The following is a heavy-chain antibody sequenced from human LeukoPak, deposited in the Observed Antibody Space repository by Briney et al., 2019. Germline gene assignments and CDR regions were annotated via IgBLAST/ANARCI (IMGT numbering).Heavy chain of an antibody. J-gene: IGHJ5*02. CDR1: GYTFTSYG. V-gene: IGHV1-18*01. Sequence: ASVTVSFKASGYTFTSYGISWVRQAPGQGLEWMGWISAYNGNTNYAQKFQGRVTITADESTSTAYMELSSLRSEDTAVYYCARVAGELIGANWFDPWGQGTLVTVSS. CDR3: ARVAGELIGANWFDP. D-gene: IGHD3-10*01. CDR2: ISAYNGNT.